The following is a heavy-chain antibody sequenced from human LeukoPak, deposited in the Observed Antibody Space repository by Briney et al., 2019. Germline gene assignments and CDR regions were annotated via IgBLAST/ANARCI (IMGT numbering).Heavy chain of an antibody. CDR3: VKGFYTDTRDSE. CDR1: GFIFDDYN. CDR2: INWNSDTI. Sequence: PGGSLRLSCAASGFIFDDYNMHWVRQAPGKGLEWVSGINWNSDTINYADSVKGRFTISRDNARGSLYLQMNSLRAEDTAFYYCVKGFYTDTRDSEWGQGTLVIVSS. V-gene: IGHV3-9*01. D-gene: IGHD2-15*01. J-gene: IGHJ4*02.